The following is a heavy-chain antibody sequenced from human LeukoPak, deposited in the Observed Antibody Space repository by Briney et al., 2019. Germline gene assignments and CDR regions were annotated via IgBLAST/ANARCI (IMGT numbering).Heavy chain of an antibody. V-gene: IGHV3-48*01. CDR1: GFTFSSYS. Sequence: GGSLRLSCAASGFTFSSYSMNWVRQAPGKGLEWVSYISSSSSTIYYADSVKGRFTISRDNAKNSLYLQMNSLRAEDTAVYYCARGPYNNDHYFDCWGKGTLATVSS. D-gene: IGHD1-14*01. CDR3: ARGPYNNDHYFDC. CDR2: ISSSSSTI. J-gene: IGHJ4*01.